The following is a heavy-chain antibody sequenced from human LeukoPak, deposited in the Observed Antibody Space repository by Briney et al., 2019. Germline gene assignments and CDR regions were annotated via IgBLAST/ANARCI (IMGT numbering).Heavy chain of an antibody. CDR2: ISGSGGST. CDR3: AKMGGGDNDY. CDR1: GFAFDSYA. D-gene: IGHD3-16*01. V-gene: IGHV3-23*01. Sequence: PGGSLRLSCAASGFAFDSYAMSWVRQAPGKGLEWVSAISGSGGSTYYADSVKGRFTISRDNSKNTLYLQMNSLRAEDTAVYYCAKMGGGDNDYWGQGTLVTVSS. J-gene: IGHJ4*02.